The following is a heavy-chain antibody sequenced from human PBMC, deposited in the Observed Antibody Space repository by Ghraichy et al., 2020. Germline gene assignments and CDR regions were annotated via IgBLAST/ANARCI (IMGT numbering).Heavy chain of an antibody. Sequence: GESLNISCAASGFTFSSYWMSWVRQAPGKGLEWVANIKQDGSEKYYVDSVKGRFTISRDNAKNSLYLQMNSLRAEDTAVYYCARGRTRGVSARPGGRNWYFDLWGRGTLVTVSS. CDR2: IKQDGSEK. V-gene: IGHV3-7*01. CDR1: GFTFSSYW. D-gene: IGHD3-10*01. CDR3: ARGRTRGVSARPGGRNWYFDL. J-gene: IGHJ2*01.